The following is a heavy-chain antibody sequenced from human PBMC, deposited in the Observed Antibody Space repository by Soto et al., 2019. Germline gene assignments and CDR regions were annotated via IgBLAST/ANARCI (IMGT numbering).Heavy chain of an antibody. CDR3: ARFGVRGLEPSNAFDI. D-gene: IGHD3-10*01. CDR2: IIPIFGTA. V-gene: IGHV1-69*13. CDR1: GGTFSSYA. Sequence: ASVKVSCKASGGTFSSYAISWVRQAPGQGLEWMGGIIPIFGTANYAQKFQGRVTITADESTSTAYMELSSLRSEDTAVYYCARFGVRGLEPSNAFDIWGQGTMVTVSS. J-gene: IGHJ3*02.